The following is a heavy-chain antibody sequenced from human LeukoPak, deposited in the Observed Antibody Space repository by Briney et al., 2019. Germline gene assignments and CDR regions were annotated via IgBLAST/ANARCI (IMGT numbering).Heavy chain of an antibody. CDR3: AKGLLGDILTGPSGY. V-gene: IGHV3-23*01. CDR1: GFTFSSYA. D-gene: IGHD3-9*01. J-gene: IGHJ4*02. CDR2: ISGSGGST. Sequence: HPGGSLRLSCAASGFTFSSYAMSWVRQAPGKGLEWVSAISGSGGSTYYADSVKGRFTISRDNSKNTLYLQMNSLRAEDTAVYYCAKGLLGDILTGPSGYWGQGTLVTVSS.